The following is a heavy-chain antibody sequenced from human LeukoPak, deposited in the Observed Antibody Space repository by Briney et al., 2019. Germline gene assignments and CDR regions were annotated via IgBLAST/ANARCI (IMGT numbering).Heavy chain of an antibody. V-gene: IGHV4-30-2*01. CDR3: ARGVRVRGGNWFDP. CDR1: GGSISSGGYS. CDR2: IYHSGST. D-gene: IGHD3-10*01. J-gene: IGHJ5*02. Sequence: PSETLSLTCAVSGGSISSGGYSWSWIRQPPGKGLEWIGYIYHSGSTYYNPSLKSRVTISVDRSKNQFSLKLSSVTAADTAVYYCARGVRVRGGNWFDPWGRGTLVTVSS.